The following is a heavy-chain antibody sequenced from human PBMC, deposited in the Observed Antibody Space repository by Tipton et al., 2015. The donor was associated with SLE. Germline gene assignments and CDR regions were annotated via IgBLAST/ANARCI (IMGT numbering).Heavy chain of an antibody. J-gene: IGHJ4*02. CDR1: GFTFDDYA. CDR2: ISWNSGGI. Sequence: SLRLSCAASGFTFDDYAMHWVRQAPGKGLEWVSGISWNSGGIGYADSVKGRFTISRDNAKNSLYLQMNSLRAEDMALYYCAKGGSGSYYLGYFDYWGQGTLVTVSS. CDR3: AKGGSGSYYLGYFDY. D-gene: IGHD3-10*01. V-gene: IGHV3-9*03.